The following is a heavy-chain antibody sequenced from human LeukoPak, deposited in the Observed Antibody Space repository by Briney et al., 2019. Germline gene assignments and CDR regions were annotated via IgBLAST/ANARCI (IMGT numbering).Heavy chain of an antibody. Sequence: GGSLRLSCAASGFTFSSYGMRWVRQAPGKGLEWVAVIWDDGSNKYYADSVKGRFTISRDNSKNTLYLQMNSLRAEDTAVYYCARVVLSCGGDCYSYFDYWGQGTLVTVSS. CDR3: ARVVLSCGGDCYSYFDY. CDR1: GFTFSSYG. CDR2: IWDDGSNK. D-gene: IGHD2-21*02. J-gene: IGHJ4*02. V-gene: IGHV3-33*01.